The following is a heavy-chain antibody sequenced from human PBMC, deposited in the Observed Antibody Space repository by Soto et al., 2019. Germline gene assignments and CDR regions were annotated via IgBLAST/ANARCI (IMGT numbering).Heavy chain of an antibody. CDR1: GYTFTSYY. V-gene: IGHV1-46*01. CDR2: INPSGGST. D-gene: IGHD3-9*01. J-gene: IGHJ4*02. Sequence: GASVKVSCKASGYTFTSYYMHWVRQAPGQGLEWMGIINPSGGSTSYAQKFQGRATMTRDTSTSTVYMELSSLRSEDTAVYYCARGRVLRYFDWSDHLSHFDYWGQGTLVTVSS. CDR3: ARGRVLRYFDWSDHLSHFDY.